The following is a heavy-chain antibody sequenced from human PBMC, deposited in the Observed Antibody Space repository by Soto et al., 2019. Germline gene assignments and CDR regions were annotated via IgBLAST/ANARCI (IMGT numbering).Heavy chain of an antibody. V-gene: IGHV4-59*11. D-gene: IGHD5-12*01. CDR2: IHSTGAT. CDR1: GGSISGHY. Sequence: SETLSLTCTVSGGSISGHYWTWVRQSPGKGLEWIAYIHSTGATNYNPSLLSRVTISVDTSKNQFSLKLSSVTAADTAVYYCARLGKLDGYNFDYWGKGTLVTVSS. CDR3: ARLGKLDGYNFDY. J-gene: IGHJ4*02.